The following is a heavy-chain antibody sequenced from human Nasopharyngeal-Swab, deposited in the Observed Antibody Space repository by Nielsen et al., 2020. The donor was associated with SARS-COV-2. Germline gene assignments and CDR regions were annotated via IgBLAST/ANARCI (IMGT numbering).Heavy chain of an antibody. V-gene: IGHV4-34*01. J-gene: IGHJ6*03. D-gene: IGHD7-27*01. CDR2: INHSGST. CDR3: ARGLSGIVPSPILGLGPYYYYYYMDV. Sequence: SATLSLTCAVYGGSFSADYWGWIRQPPGRGLEWIGEINHSGSTNYNPSLKSRVPISVDPSKNQFSLRLSSVTAADTAVYYCARGLSGIVPSPILGLGPYYYYYYMDVWGKGTTVTVSS. CDR1: GGSFSADY.